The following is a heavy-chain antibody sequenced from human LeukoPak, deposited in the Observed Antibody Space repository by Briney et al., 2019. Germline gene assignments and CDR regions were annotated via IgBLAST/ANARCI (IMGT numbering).Heavy chain of an antibody. Sequence: GGSLRLSCAASGFTFSNAWMSWVRQAPGKGLEWVGRIKSKTDGGTTDYAAPVKGRFTISRDDSKNTLYLQMNSLKTEDTAVYYCTTGPYYGSGSYYNAFYWGQGTLVTVSS. CDR2: IKSKTDGGTT. D-gene: IGHD3-10*01. J-gene: IGHJ4*02. CDR1: GFTFSNAW. V-gene: IGHV3-15*01. CDR3: TTGPYYGSGSYYNAFY.